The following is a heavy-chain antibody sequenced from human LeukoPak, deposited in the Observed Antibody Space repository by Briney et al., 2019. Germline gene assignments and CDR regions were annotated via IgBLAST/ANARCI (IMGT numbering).Heavy chain of an antibody. CDR3: ARDLRFLDFGAFDI. J-gene: IGHJ3*02. CDR2: ISGSGGST. CDR1: GFTFSSYA. D-gene: IGHD3-3*01. V-gene: IGHV3-23*01. Sequence: GGSLRLSCSASGFTFSSYAMSWVRQAPGKGLEWVSAISGSGGSTYYADSVKGRFTISRDNSKNTLYLQMNSLRAEDTAVYYCARDLRFLDFGAFDIWGQGTMVTVSS.